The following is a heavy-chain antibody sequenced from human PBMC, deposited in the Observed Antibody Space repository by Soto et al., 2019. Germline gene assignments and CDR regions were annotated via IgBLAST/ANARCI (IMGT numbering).Heavy chain of an antibody. D-gene: IGHD5-12*01. CDR2: INHSGST. V-gene: IGHV4-34*01. CDR3: ATGGKATTFDY. J-gene: IGHJ4*02. CDR1: GGSFSGYY. Sequence: SETLSLTCAVYGGSFSGYYWSWIRQPTGKGLEWIGEINHSGSTNYNPALKSRVAISVDTSKNQLSLKLSSVTAADTAVYYCATGGKATTFDYWGQGTLVTVSS.